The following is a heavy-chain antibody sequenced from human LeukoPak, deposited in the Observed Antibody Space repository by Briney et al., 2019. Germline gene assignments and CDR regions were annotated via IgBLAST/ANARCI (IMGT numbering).Heavy chain of an antibody. V-gene: IGHV1-8*01. CDR2: MNPNSGNT. J-gene: IGHJ6*02. CDR3: ARGVSSSPHYYYYGMDV. CDR1: GYTFTSYD. Sequence: ASVKVSCKASGYTFTSYDINWVRQATGQGLEWMGWMNPNSGNTGYAQKFQGRVTMTRNTSISTAYMELSSLRSEDTAVYYCARGVSSSPHYYYYGMDVWGQGTTVTVSS. D-gene: IGHD6-6*01.